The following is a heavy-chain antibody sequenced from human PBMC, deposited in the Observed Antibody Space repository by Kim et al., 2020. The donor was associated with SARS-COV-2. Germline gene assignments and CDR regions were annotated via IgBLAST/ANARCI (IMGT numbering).Heavy chain of an antibody. CDR3: ASAVDGYSSSWLDY. D-gene: IGHD6-13*01. Sequence: ADSGEGRFTISRDNCKTTVYLQMNSLRAEDTAVYYCASAVDGYSSSWLDYWGQGTLVTVSS. J-gene: IGHJ4*02. V-gene: IGHV3-33*01.